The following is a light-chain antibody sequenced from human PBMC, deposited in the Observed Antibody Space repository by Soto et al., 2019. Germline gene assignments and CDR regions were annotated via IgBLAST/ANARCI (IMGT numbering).Light chain of an antibody. CDR2: ENT. J-gene: IGLJ2*01. CDR1: KLGDKY. V-gene: IGLV3-1*01. CDR3: QAWDSSVV. Sequence: YELTQPPSVSVSPGQTASITCSGDKLGDKYVCWYQQKPGQSPLLVIYENTKRPSGIPERFSGSNSGNTATLTISGTQAMDEADYYCQAWDSSVVFGGGTKLTVL.